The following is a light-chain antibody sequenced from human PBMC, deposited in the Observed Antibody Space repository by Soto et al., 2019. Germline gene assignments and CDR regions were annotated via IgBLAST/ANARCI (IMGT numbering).Light chain of an antibody. CDR2: GAS. J-gene: IGKJ4*01. CDR3: QQRSNWPLT. V-gene: IGKV3-11*01. CDR1: QSVSSY. Sequence: IVMTQSPATLSVSPGERATRSCRASQSVSSYLAWYQQKPGQAPRLLIYGASTRATDIPARFSGSGSGTDFTLTISSLETEDFAVYYCQQRSNWPLTFGRGTKVDIK.